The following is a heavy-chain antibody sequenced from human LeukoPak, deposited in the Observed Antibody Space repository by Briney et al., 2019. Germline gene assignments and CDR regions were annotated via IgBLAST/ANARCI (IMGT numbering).Heavy chain of an antibody. CDR1: GFSLSSYW. CDR3: ARDGEAYGWNYAFDY. CDR2: IKRDGTEK. J-gene: IGHJ4*02. D-gene: IGHD1-7*01. Sequence: GGSLRLSCVASGFSLSSYWMTWVRQDAGKGLEWVANIKRDGTEKYYVDSVKGRFTISRDNAKNSLYLQMDNLRADDTAVYYCARDGEAYGWNYAFDYWGQGTLVTVSS. V-gene: IGHV3-7*03.